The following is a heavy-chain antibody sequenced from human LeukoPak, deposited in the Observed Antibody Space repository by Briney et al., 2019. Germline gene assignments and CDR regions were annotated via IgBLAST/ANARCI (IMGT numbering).Heavy chain of an antibody. CDR3: ARALDEGARFDY. Sequence: GGSLRLSCAASGFTFSTYAMHWVRQAPGKGLGWVAVISYDGSNKYYADSVKGRFTISRDHSKTTLYLQMNSLRAEDTAVYYCARALDEGARFDYWGQGTLVTVSS. V-gene: IGHV3-30-3*01. CDR1: GFTFSTYA. J-gene: IGHJ4*02. CDR2: ISYDGSNK.